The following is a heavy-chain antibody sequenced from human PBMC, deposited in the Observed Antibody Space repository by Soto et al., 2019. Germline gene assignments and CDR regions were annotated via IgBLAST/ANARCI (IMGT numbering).Heavy chain of an antibody. Sequence: GLSCAASGFTFSSYGMHWVRQAPGKGLEWVAVIWYDGSNKYYADSVKGRFTISRDNSKNTLYLQMNSLRAEDTAVYYCARGPLYYGSENMDVWGQGTTVTVSS. J-gene: IGHJ6*02. D-gene: IGHD3-10*01. V-gene: IGHV3-33*01. CDR2: IWYDGSNK. CDR3: ARGPLYYGSENMDV. CDR1: GFTFSSYG.